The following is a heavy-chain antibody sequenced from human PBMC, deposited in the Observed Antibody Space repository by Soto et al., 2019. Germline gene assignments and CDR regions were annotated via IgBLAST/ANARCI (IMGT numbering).Heavy chain of an antibody. CDR3: AREDYDFWSGYYTQDYYYYMDV. V-gene: IGHV1-3*01. CDR1: GYTFTSYA. CDR2: INAGNGNT. J-gene: IGHJ6*03. Sequence: ASVKVSCKASGYTFTSYAMHWVRQAPGQRLEWMGWINAGNGNTKYSQKFQGRVTITRDTSASTAYMELSSLRSEDTAVYYCAREDYDFWSGYYTQDYYYYMDVWGKGTTVTVSS. D-gene: IGHD3-3*01.